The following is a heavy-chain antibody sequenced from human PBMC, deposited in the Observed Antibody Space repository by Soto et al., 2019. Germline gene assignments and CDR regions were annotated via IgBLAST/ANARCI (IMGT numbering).Heavy chain of an antibody. CDR2: INPGGGSA. V-gene: IGHV1-46*01. D-gene: IGHD6-19*01. CDR1: GSAITRYY. Sequence: QVDLVQSGAEVKKPGASVTISCKASGSAITRYYIHWVRQAPGRGLEGMGIINPGGGSASYAQKFQDRVTIAKDTSTGTVYMDLRSLRTEDTAVYYCARDTSGWSLNGLDVWGQGTTVNVAS. CDR3: ARDTSGWSLNGLDV. J-gene: IGHJ6*02.